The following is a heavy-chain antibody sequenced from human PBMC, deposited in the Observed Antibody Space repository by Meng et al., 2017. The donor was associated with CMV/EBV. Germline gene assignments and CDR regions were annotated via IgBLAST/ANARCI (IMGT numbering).Heavy chain of an antibody. V-gene: IGHV1-3*02. CDR3: ARDARGGFTIFGVVIPCDY. J-gene: IGHJ4*02. CDR1: GYTFTSYA. D-gene: IGHD3-3*01. CDR2: SNAGNGNT. Sequence: ASVKVSCKASGYTFTSYAMHWVRQAPGQRLEWMGWSNAGNGNTKYSQEFQGRVTITRDTSASTAYMELSSLRSEDMAVYYCARDARGGFTIFGVVIPCDYWGQGTLVTVSS.